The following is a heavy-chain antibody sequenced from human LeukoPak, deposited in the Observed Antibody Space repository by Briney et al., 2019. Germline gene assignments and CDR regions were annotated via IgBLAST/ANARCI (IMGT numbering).Heavy chain of an antibody. D-gene: IGHD5/OR15-5a*01. CDR2: VTSDGVT. CDR1: GFTFSSFW. J-gene: IGHJ4*02. V-gene: IGHV3-74*01. Sequence: GGSLRLSCAASGFTFSSFWMHWVRQAPGKGLVWVSRVTSDGVTSYADSVKGRFAMSRDNAKNTLHLQMDSLRVEDTAVYYCLCLEATSTGLIDHWGQGTLVTVSS. CDR3: LCLEATSTGLIDH.